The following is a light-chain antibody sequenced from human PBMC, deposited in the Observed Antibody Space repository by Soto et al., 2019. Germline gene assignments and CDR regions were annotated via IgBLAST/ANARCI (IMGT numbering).Light chain of an antibody. CDR1: SSDVGGYNY. V-gene: IGLV2-14*01. Sequence: ALTQPASVSGSPGQSITISCSGTSSDVGGYNYVSWYQQHPGKAPKLMIHAVSNRPSGISSRFSGSKSGNTASLTISGLQSEDEADYFCCSYTSRTTYVFGTGTKVTVL. J-gene: IGLJ1*01. CDR2: AVS. CDR3: CSYTSRTTYV.